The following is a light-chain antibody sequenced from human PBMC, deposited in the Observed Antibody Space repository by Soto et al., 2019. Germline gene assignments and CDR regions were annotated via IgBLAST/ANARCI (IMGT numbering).Light chain of an antibody. J-gene: IGKJ4*01. CDR3: QQYGTSLT. V-gene: IGKV3-20*01. CDR1: QSIKNNF. CDR2: AAS. Sequence: IVLTQSPGALSLSPGEGATLSCRTSQSIKNNFLAWYQQRPGQAPRLLIHAASIRASGISDRFTGTASGTDFTLTISRLEPDDFGVYYCQQYGTSLTFGGGTRVE.